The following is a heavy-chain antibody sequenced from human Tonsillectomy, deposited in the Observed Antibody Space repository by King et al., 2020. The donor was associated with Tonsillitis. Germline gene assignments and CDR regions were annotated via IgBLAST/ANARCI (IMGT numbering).Heavy chain of an antibody. V-gene: IGHV3-30*04. D-gene: IGHD3-22*01. CDR2: TSYDGSNK. Sequence: VQLVESGGGVVQPGRSLRLSCAASGFTFSSYAMHWVRQAPGKGLEWVAVTSYDGSNKYYADSVKGRITISRDNSKNTLYLQMNSLRVEVTAIYYCARDWGPDSIGYHYDYYYGMDVWGQGTTVTVSS. CDR3: ARDWGPDSIGYHYDYYYGMDV. J-gene: IGHJ6*02. CDR1: GFTFSSYA.